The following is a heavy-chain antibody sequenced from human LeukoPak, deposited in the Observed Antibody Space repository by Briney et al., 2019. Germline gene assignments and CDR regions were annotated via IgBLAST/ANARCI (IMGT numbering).Heavy chain of an antibody. J-gene: IGHJ4*02. CDR3: ARDNDSSGSFLAGDY. D-gene: IGHD3-22*01. V-gene: IGHV3-74*01. CDR2: INSDGSVT. Sequence: GGSLRLSCAASGITVSSYWMHWVRQAPGKGLVGVSRINSDGSVTDYADSVEGRFTISRDNAKNTLYLQMNDLRAEDTAVYYCARDNDSSGSFLAGDYWGQGTLVTVSS. CDR1: GITVSSYW.